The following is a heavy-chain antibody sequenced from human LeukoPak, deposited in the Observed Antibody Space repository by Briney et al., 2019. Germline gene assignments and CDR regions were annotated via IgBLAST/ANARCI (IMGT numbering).Heavy chain of an antibody. J-gene: IGHJ4*02. V-gene: IGHV1-18*01. CDR1: GYTFTSYG. Sequence: ASVKVSCKASGYTFTSYGISWVRQAPGQGLEWMGWISAYNGNTNYAQKLQGRVTMTTDTSTSTAYMELRSLRSDDTAVYYCARDGRRCNWRPTSIDYWGQGTLVTVSS. CDR2: ISAYNGNT. D-gene: IGHD1-20*01. CDR3: ARDGRRCNWRPTSIDY.